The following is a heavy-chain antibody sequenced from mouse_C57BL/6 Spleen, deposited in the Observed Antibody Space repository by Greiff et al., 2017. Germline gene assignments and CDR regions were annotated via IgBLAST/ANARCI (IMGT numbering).Heavy chain of an antibody. V-gene: IGHV5-12*01. J-gene: IGHJ2*01. D-gene: IGHD3-2*02. CDR1: GFTFSDYY. Sequence: EVHVVESGGGLVQPGGSLKLSCAASGFTFSDYYMYWVRQTPGKGLEWVAYIRNSGGSTYYPDTVKGRFTISRDNATNTLYLQMSRLKSEDTAMDYCSREAGDDFDYGGQGTTLTVSS. CDR3: SREAGDDFDY. CDR2: IRNSGGST.